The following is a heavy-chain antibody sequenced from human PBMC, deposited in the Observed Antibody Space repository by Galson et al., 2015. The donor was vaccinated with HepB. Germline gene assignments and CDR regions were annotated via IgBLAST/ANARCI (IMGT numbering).Heavy chain of an antibody. J-gene: IGHJ4*02. V-gene: IGHV1-18*01. CDR1: GYIFTSHG. Sequence: SVKVSCKASGYIFTSHGITWLRQAPGQGLEWMGWISGYSGNPNYAEKFENRVTMTADTSTGTAYLQMRSLRSDDTAVYYCARVILNYYDSGGNYFSWIAPPDYWGQGTLVTVSS. CDR2: ISGYSGNP. CDR3: ARVILNYYDSGGNYFSWIAPPDY. D-gene: IGHD3-22*01.